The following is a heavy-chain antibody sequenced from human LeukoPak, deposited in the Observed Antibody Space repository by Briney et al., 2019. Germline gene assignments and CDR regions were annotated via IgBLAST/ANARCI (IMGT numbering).Heavy chain of an antibody. J-gene: IGHJ6*03. CDR1: GYTFTGYY. CDR3: ARVPLYYYYMDV. Sequence: ASVKVSCKASGYTFTGYYIHWVRQAPGHGLEWMGWISAYNGNTNYAQKLQGRVTMTTDTSTSTAYMELRSLRSDDTAVYYCARVPLYYYYMDVWGKGTTVTVSS. V-gene: IGHV1-18*04. CDR2: ISAYNGNT.